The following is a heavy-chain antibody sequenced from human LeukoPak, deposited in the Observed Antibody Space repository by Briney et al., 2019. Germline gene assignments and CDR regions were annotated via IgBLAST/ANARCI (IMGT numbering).Heavy chain of an antibody. V-gene: IGHV3-23*01. D-gene: IGHD6-6*01. CDR1: GFSFSSYA. Sequence: RGGSLRVSCAASGFSFSSYAVSWVRQAPGRGLGWVSSISVSSSSTYSADYVKGRFNISRDNTNNTQYLQKNSLKAEDTAVYYCAKGGYSSPFDPWGQGTLVTVSS. CDR3: AKGGYSSPFDP. J-gene: IGHJ5*02. CDR2: ISVSSSST.